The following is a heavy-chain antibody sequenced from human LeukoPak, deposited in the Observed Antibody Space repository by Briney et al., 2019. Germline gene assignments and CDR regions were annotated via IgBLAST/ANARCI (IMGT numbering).Heavy chain of an antibody. Sequence: ASVKVSCKGSGYTFTSYATNWVRQAPGQGLEWMGWISAYNGNTNYARKLQGRVTMTTDTSTSTAYMELRSLRSDDTAVYYCARGGLYGGNTGFDYWGQGTLVTVSS. D-gene: IGHD4-23*01. J-gene: IGHJ4*02. CDR3: ARGGLYGGNTGFDY. CDR1: GYTFTSYA. CDR2: ISAYNGNT. V-gene: IGHV1-18*01.